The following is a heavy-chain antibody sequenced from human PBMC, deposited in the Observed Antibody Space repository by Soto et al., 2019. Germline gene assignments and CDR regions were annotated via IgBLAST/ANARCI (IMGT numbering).Heavy chain of an antibody. V-gene: IGHV5-10-1*01. Sequence: PGESLKISCKGSGYSFTNYWITWVRQMTVKGLEWMGTIDPSDSYTNYGPSFQGHVTISADKSINTAYLQWSSLKASDTAMYYCARHPAIAVAGSVYGLDVWGQGTTVTVSS. D-gene: IGHD6-19*01. CDR3: ARHPAIAVAGSVYGLDV. CDR2: IDPSDSYT. CDR1: GYSFTNYW. J-gene: IGHJ6*02.